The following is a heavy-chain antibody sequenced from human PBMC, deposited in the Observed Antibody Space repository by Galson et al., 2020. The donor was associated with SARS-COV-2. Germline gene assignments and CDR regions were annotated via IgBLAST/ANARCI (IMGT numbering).Heavy chain of an antibody. J-gene: IGHJ4*02. CDR2: IGATGVTT. D-gene: IGHD3-22*01. CDR1: GFTFTNYA. V-gene: IGHV3-23*01. CDR3: AKARNFYDRSGGFGY. Sequence: TGGSLRLSCAASGFTFTNYAMSWVRQAPGKGLEWVSTIGATGVTTYYADSVKGRFTISRDNTKNTLYLQMNSLRAEDTAVYYCAKARNFYDRSGGFGYWGQGTLVPVSS.